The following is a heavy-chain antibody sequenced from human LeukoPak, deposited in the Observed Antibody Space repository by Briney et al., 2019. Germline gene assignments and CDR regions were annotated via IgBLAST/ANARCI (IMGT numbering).Heavy chain of an antibody. Sequence: SETLSLTCTVSGGSISSGGYYWSWIRQHPGKGLEWIGYIYYSGSTYYNPSLKSRVTISVDTSKNQFSLKLSSVTAADTAVYYCARFDSTGYSSFDYGGQGTLVTVSS. V-gene: IGHV4-31*03. CDR3: ARFDSTGYSSFDY. CDR1: GGSISSGGYY. D-gene: IGHD3-9*01. J-gene: IGHJ4*02. CDR2: IYYSGST.